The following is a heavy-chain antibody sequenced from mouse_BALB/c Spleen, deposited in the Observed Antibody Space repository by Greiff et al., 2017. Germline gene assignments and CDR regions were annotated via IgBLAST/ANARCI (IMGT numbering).Heavy chain of an antibody. CDR1: GFSLTGYG. CDR3: ARNWGKGNFDV. J-gene: IGHJ1*01. V-gene: IGHV2-6-7*01. CDR2: IWSGGST. Sequence: VKLVESGPGLVAPSQSLSITCTVSGFSLTGYGVNWVRQPPGKGLEWLGVIWSGGSTDYNAAFISRLSISKDNSKSQVFFKMNSLQADDTAIYYCARNWGKGNFDVWGAGTTVTVSS. D-gene: IGHD2-1*01.